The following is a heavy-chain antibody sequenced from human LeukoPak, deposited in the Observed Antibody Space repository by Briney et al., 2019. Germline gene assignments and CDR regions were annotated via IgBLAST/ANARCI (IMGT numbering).Heavy chain of an antibody. V-gene: IGHV3-23*01. CDR2: ISVSGGST. Sequence: GGSLRPSCAPSGLTVSSYAMSWVRQAPGKGLGWVSSISVSGGSTYYADFVKGRFTISRANSKTTLYLQMNSLRAEDTAVYYCAKVGSGYYDFWSGPSPAPPADYWGQGTLVTVSS. D-gene: IGHD3-3*01. CDR3: AKVGSGYYDFWSGPSPAPPADY. J-gene: IGHJ4*02. CDR1: GLTVSSYA.